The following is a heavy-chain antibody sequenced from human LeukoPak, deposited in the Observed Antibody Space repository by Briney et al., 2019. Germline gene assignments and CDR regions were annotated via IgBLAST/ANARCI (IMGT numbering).Heavy chain of an antibody. V-gene: IGHV4-34*01. D-gene: IGHD3-3*01. CDR1: GGSFSGYY. CDR2: INHSGST. J-gene: IGHJ4*02. CDR3: ARVSIFGVVKIDY. Sequence: SETLSLTCAVYGGSFSGYYWSWIRQPPGKRLEWIGEINHSGSTNYNPSLKSRVTISVDTSKNQFSLKLSSVTAADTAVYYCARVSIFGVVKIDYWGQGTLVTVSS.